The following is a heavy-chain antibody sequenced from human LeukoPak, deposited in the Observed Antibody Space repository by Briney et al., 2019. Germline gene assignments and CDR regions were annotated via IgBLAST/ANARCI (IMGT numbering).Heavy chain of an antibody. Sequence: SETLSLTCTVSGGSISSSSYYWGRIRQPPGKGLGWIGEINHSGSTNYNPSLKSRVTISVDTSKNQFSLKLSSVTAADTAVYYCARALQWLVTNWFDPWGQGTLVTVSS. CDR1: GGSISSSSYY. J-gene: IGHJ5*02. CDR2: INHSGST. CDR3: ARALQWLVTNWFDP. D-gene: IGHD6-19*01. V-gene: IGHV4-39*07.